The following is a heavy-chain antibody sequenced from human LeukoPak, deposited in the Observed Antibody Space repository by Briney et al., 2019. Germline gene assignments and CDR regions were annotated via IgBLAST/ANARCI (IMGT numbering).Heavy chain of an antibody. CDR3: AAIDPIIAVAGPYAFDI. CDR2: IVVGSGNT. J-gene: IGHJ3*02. D-gene: IGHD6-19*01. Sequence: GTSVKVSCMASGFTFTSSAMQWVRQARGQHLEWIGWIVVGSGNTNYAQKFQERVTITRDMSTSTAYMELSSLRTEDTAVYYCAAIDPIIAVAGPYAFDIWGQGTMVTVSS. V-gene: IGHV1-58*02. CDR1: GFTFTSSA.